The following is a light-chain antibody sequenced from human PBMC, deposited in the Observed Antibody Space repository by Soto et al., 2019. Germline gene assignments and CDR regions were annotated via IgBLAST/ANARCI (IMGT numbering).Light chain of an antibody. CDR2: DDS. CDR3: QVWDTTSDHWM. J-gene: IGLJ3*02. V-gene: IGLV3-21*02. Sequence: SYELTQPPSVSGAPRQTATITCGGNNIGSRSVHWYQQKSGQAPVLVVFDDSVRPSGIPERISGYNSGNTATLTISGVEAGDEADYYCQVWDTTSDHWMFGGGTKLTVL. CDR1: NIGSRS.